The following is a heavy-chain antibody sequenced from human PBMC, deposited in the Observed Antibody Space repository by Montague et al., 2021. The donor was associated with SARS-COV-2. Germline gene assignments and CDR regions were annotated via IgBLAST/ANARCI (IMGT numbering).Heavy chain of an antibody. CDR3: ARVVKGGQDQDY. V-gene: IGHV3-7*03. Sequence: SLRLSCAASGFTFSRYWMSWVRQAPGRGLEWVANIQQDESEKNYVESVKGRFTISRDNGRNALYLQMNSLRVEDTALYYCARVVKGGQDQDYWGQEPWSPSPQ. D-gene: IGHD2-15*01. CDR1: GFTFSRYW. CDR2: IQQDESEK. J-gene: IGHJ4*01.